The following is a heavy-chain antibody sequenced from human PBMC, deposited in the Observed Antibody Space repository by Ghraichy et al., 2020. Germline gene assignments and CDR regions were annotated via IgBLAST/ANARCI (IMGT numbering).Heavy chain of an antibody. CDR1: GASISSSSYY. J-gene: IGHJ5*02. CDR3: ARQFWRAGASSPDWFDP. V-gene: IGHV4-39*01. Sequence: SCTVSGASISSSSYYWGWIRQPPGKGLEWIGSIYYSGTTYYNPSLKSRVTISVDTSKNQFSLRLTSVTAADTAVHYCARQFWRAGASSPDWFDPWGQGTLVTVSS. D-gene: IGHD3-3*01. CDR2: IYYSGTT.